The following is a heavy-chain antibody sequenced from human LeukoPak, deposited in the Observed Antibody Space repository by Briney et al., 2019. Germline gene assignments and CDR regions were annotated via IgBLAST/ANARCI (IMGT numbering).Heavy chain of an antibody. CDR3: ARDKSGYYDILTGQREDY. D-gene: IGHD3-9*01. J-gene: IGHJ4*02. Sequence: ASVEVSCKASGYTFTSYGISWVRQAPGQGLEWMGWISAYNGNTNYAQKLQGRVTMTTDTSTSTAYMELRSLRSDDTAVYYCARDKSGYYDILTGQREDYWGQGTLVTVSS. V-gene: IGHV1-18*01. CDR2: ISAYNGNT. CDR1: GYTFTSYG.